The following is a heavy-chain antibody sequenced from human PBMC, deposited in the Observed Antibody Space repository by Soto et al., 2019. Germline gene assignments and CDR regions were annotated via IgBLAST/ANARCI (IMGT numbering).Heavy chain of an antibody. CDR3: ATANTFGGVIAGHAFDI. V-gene: IGHV1-24*01. D-gene: IGHD3-16*02. J-gene: IGHJ3*02. CDR2: FDPEDGET. Sequence: KGLEWMGGFDPEDGETIYAQKFQGRVTMTEDTSTDTAYMELSSLRSEDTAVYYCATANTFGGVIAGHAFDIWGQGTMVTVSS.